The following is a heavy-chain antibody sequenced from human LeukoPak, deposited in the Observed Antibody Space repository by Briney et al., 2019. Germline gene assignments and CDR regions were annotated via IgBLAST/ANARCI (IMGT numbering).Heavy chain of an antibody. V-gene: IGHV3-30*18. CDR1: GFIFSTYG. D-gene: IGHD6-6*01. J-gene: IGHJ4*02. CDR3: AEELTPGARLSYFDY. CDR2: ISSDGTNK. Sequence: GGSLRLSCAASGFIFSTYGMHWVRQAPGKGLEWVAVISSDGTNKYYADSVTGRFTISRDNSRNTLYLQMNSLRGEDTAVYYCAEELTPGARLSYFDYWGQGTLVTVSS.